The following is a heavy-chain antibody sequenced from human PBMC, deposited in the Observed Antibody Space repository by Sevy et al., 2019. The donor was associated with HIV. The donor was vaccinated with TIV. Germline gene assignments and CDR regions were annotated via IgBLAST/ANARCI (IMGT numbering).Heavy chain of an antibody. Sequence: ASEKVSCKASGGTFSSYAISWVRQAPGQGLEWMGGIIPIFGTANYAQKFQGRVTITADESTSTAYMELSSLRSEDTAVYYCARDLSATSYFDYWGQGTLVTVSS. J-gene: IGHJ4*02. V-gene: IGHV1-69*13. CDR1: GGTFSSYA. CDR2: IIPIFGTA. CDR3: ARDLSATSYFDY.